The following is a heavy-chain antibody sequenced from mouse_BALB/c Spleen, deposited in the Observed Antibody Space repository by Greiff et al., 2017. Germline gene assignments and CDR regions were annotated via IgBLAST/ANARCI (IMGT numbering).Heavy chain of an antibody. CDR2: ISDGGSYT. D-gene: IGHD2-10*02. Sequence: EVQLVESGGGLVKPGGSLKLSCAASGFTFSDYYMYWVRQTPGKRLEWVATISDGGSYTYYPDSVKGRFTISRDNAKNNLYLQMSSLKSEDTAMYYCARAPYGTYPFAYWGQGTLVTVSA. J-gene: IGHJ3*01. CDR1: GFTFSDYY. CDR3: ARAPYGTYPFAY. V-gene: IGHV5-4*02.